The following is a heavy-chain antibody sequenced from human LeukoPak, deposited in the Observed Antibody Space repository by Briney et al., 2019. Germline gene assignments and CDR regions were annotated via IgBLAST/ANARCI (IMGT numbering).Heavy chain of an antibody. D-gene: IGHD2-2*01. J-gene: IGHJ5*02. Sequence: GGSLRLSCAASGFTFSNYAMTWVRQAPGKGLEWDSALSASGGTTYYADSVKGRFTTSRDNSKNTLYLQMNSLRAEDTAVYYCAKLPREYCSSTSCPNWFDTWGQGTLVTVSS. CDR1: GFTFSNYA. CDR2: LSASGGTT. V-gene: IGHV3-23*01. CDR3: AKLPREYCSSTSCPNWFDT.